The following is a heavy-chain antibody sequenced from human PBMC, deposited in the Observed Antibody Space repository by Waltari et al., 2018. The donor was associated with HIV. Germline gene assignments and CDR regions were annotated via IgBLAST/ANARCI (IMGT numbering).Heavy chain of an antibody. CDR3: ARFSEQQLGFIDY. CDR2: IYYSGST. D-gene: IGHD6-13*01. Sequence: QLQLQESGPGLVKPSETLSLTCTVSGGSISSSSYYWGWIRQPPGKGLEWIGSIYYSGSTYYNPSLKSRVTISVDTSKNQFSLKLSSVTAADTAVYYCARFSEQQLGFIDYWGQGTLVTVSS. CDR1: GGSISSSSYY. J-gene: IGHJ4*02. V-gene: IGHV4-39*07.